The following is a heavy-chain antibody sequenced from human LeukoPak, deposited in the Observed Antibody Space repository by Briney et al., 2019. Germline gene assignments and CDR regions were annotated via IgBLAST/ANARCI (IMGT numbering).Heavy chain of an antibody. J-gene: IGHJ3*02. CDR3: ARGPNHGDSGLDVFDI. Sequence: SGTLSLTCTVSGGSVSSYYWSWIRQPPGKGLEWVGYTYSSGSTTYNPSLKSRVTISLDTSKKQISLKLTSVTAADTAVYHCARGPNHGDSGLDVFDIWGQGTMVTVSS. CDR2: TYSSGST. D-gene: IGHD4-17*01. CDR1: GGSVSSYY. V-gene: IGHV4-59*02.